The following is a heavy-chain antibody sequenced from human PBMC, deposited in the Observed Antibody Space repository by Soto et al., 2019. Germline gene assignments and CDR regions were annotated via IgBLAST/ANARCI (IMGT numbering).Heavy chain of an antibody. J-gene: IGHJ4*02. CDR1: RYTFTGHY. Sequence: GASVKVSCKASRYTFTGHYMHWVRQAPGQGLEWMGWINPNSGGTNYAQKFQGWVTMTRDTSISTAYMELSRLRSDDTAVYYCARDARGDEAPMDYSGQGTLVTGSS. D-gene: IGHD3-10*01. CDR2: INPNSGGT. CDR3: ARDARGDEAPMDY. V-gene: IGHV1-2*04.